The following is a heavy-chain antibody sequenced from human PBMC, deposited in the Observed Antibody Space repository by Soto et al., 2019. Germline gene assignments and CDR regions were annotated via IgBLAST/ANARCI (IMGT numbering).Heavy chain of an antibody. Sequence: QVQLVESGGGVVQPGRSLRLSCAASGFTFSSYGMDWVRQAPGKGLEWVAVISYDGINKYYADSVKGRFTISRENSKNTLYLQMNSLRAEDTAVYYCAKGWVGEITNWGQGTLVTVSS. CDR1: GFTFSSYG. CDR3: AKGWVGEITN. CDR2: ISYDGINK. D-gene: IGHD3-10*01. V-gene: IGHV3-30*18. J-gene: IGHJ4*02.